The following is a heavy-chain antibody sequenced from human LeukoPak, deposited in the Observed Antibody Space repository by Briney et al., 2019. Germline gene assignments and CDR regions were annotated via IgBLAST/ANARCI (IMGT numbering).Heavy chain of an antibody. CDR3: ARDCSSTSCYT. J-gene: IGHJ4*02. Sequence: ASVKVSCKASGYTFTDYYMHWVRQAPGQGLEWMGWINPNSGGTNYAQKIQGRVTMTRDTAISTAYMELSSLRSDDTAVYYCARDCSSTSCYTWGQGTLVTVSS. D-gene: IGHD2-2*02. CDR2: INPNSGGT. CDR1: GYTFTDYY. V-gene: IGHV1-2*02.